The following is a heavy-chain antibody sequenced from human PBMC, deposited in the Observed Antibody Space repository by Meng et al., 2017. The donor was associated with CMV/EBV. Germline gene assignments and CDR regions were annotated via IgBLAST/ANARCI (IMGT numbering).Heavy chain of an antibody. V-gene: IGHV4-61*01. CDR2: IYYSGST. CDR3: ARSPSQQPCNWFDP. Sequence: SGGSVSSGSYYWSWIRQPPGKGLEWIGYIYYSGSTNYNPSLKSRVTISVDTSKNQFSLKLSSVTAADTAVYYCARSPSQQPCNWFDPWGQGTLVTVSS. CDR1: GGSVSSGSYY. D-gene: IGHD6-13*01. J-gene: IGHJ5*02.